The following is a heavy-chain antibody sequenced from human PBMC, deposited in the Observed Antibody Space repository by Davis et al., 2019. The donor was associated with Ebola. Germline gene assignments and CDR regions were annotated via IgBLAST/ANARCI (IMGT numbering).Heavy chain of an antibody. D-gene: IGHD4-17*01. CDR3: ARDRGQTTGAFDI. J-gene: IGHJ3*02. V-gene: IGHV1-69*13. CDR2: IIPIFGTA. CDR1: GGTFSSYA. Sequence: AASVKVSCKASGGTFSSYAISWVRQAPGQGLEWMGGIIPIFGTANYAQKFQGRVTITADESTSTAYMELSSLRSGDTAVYYCARDRGQTTGAFDIWGQGTMVTVSS.